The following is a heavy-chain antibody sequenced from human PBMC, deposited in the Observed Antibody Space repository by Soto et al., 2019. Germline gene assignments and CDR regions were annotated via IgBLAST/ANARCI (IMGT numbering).Heavy chain of an antibody. Sequence: GGSLRLSCAASGSPFSRFAMHWVRQTQGKGLEWIAVISYDGSNQYYADFVKGRFTISRDNSKNTLSLQMDSLRPDDTAVYYCASPGYSNSWFEAYFDYWGQGALVTVSS. CDR3: ASPGYSNSWFEAYFDY. CDR2: ISYDGSNQ. J-gene: IGHJ4*02. CDR1: GSPFSRFA. D-gene: IGHD6-13*01. V-gene: IGHV3-30-3*01.